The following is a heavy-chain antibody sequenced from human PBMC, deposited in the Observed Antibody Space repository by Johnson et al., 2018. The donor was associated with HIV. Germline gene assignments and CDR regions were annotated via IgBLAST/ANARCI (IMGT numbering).Heavy chain of an antibody. CDR2: IQSKTDGGTT. J-gene: IGHJ3*02. Sequence: VQVVESGGGLVKPGGSLRLSCAASGFTFSNAWMSWVRQAPGKGLEWVGRIQSKTDGGTTDYAAPVTGRFTISRDDSKNTLYLQRNSLRAEDTAVYYCARDRGSSSPAHAFDIWGQGTMVTVSS. CDR3: ARDRGSSSPAHAFDI. CDR1: GFTFSNAW. V-gene: IGHV3-15*01. D-gene: IGHD6-6*01.